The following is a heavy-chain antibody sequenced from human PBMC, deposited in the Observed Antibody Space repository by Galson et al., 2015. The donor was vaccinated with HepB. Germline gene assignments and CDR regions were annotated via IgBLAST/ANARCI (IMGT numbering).Heavy chain of an antibody. CDR1: GGSISSANW. CDR2: KYHSGSA. V-gene: IGHV4-4*02. Sequence: ETLSLTCAVAGGSISSANWWTWVRQSPGKGLEWIGEKYHSGSANYNPALQSRLTISVDKSNNHFSLRLTSVTAADTAVYYCARGLWLGESSYGMDVWGQGTSIIVSS. D-gene: IGHD3-10*01. CDR3: ARGLWLGESSYGMDV. J-gene: IGHJ6*02.